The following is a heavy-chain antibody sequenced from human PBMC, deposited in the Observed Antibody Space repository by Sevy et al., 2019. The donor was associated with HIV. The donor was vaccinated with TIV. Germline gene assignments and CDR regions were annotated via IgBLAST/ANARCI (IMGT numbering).Heavy chain of an antibody. CDR1: GFTVSSNY. CDR3: ARAITGVYYDSSGYSRSHAFDI. D-gene: IGHD3-22*01. J-gene: IGHJ3*02. V-gene: IGHV3-53*01. CDR2: IYSGGST. Sequence: GGSLRLSCAASGFTVSSNYMSWVRQAPGKGLEWVSVIYSGGSTNYADSVKGRFTISRENSKNTLDLQMNSLRAEDTAVYYCARAITGVYYDSSGYSRSHAFDIWGQGTMVTVSS.